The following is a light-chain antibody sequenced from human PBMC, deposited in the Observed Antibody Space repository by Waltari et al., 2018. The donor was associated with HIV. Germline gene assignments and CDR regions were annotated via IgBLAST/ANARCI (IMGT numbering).Light chain of an antibody. CDR2: AAS. V-gene: IGKV1-27*01. J-gene: IGKJ4*01. CDR3: QSYNSAPLT. CDR1: QVISHY. Sequence: DIQMTQSPSSLSASVGDRVTITCRASQVISHYLAWYQQKPGKVPKLLIYAASTLQSGVPARFSGSGYGTDFTLTISSLQPEDVATYYCQSYNSAPLTFGGGTKVEFE.